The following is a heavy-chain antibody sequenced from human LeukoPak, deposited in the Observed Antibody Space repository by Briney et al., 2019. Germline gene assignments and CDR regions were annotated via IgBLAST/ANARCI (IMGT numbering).Heavy chain of an antibody. J-gene: IGHJ4*02. V-gene: IGHV4-59*13. CDR3: ARGAMATTSTFDY. CDR1: GGXISSYY. D-gene: IGHD5-24*01. CDR2: IYYSGST. Sequence: SETLSLTCTVSGGXISSYYCSWIRQPPGKGLGWIGYIYYSGSTNYNPSLKSRVTLSVDTSKNQFSLKLSSVTAADTAVYYCARGAMATTSTFDYWGQGTLVTVSS.